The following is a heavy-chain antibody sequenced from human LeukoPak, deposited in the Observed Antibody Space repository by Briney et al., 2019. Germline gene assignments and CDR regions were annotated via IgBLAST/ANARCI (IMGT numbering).Heavy chain of an antibody. CDR1: GFTFSSYW. J-gene: IGHJ5*02. CDR3: AREVIVVVPAAINWFDP. V-gene: IGHV3-74*01. D-gene: IGHD2-2*01. Sequence: GGSLRLSCAASGFTFSSYWMHWVRHAPGKGLVWVSRINSDGSSTIYADSVKGRFTISRDNAKNTLYLQMNSLRAEDTAVYYCAREVIVVVPAAINWFDPWGQGTLVTVSS. CDR2: INSDGSST.